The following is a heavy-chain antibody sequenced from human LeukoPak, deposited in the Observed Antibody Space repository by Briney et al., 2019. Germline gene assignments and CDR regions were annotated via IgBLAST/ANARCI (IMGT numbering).Heavy chain of an antibody. CDR1: GGTFSSYA. CDR3: ARPSEISDEGIAVAGYAFDI. V-gene: IGHV1-69*04. CDR2: IIPILGIA. J-gene: IGHJ3*02. D-gene: IGHD6-19*01. Sequence: SVKVSCKASGGTFSSYAISWARQAPGQGLEWMGRIIPILGIANYAQKFQGRVTITADKSTSTAYMELSSLRSEDTAVYYCARPSEISDEGIAVAGYAFDIWGQGTMVTVSS.